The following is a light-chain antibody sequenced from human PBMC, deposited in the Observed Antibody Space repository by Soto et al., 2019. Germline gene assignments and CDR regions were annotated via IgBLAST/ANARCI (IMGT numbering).Light chain of an antibody. CDR2: EVN. Sequence: QSALTQPASVSGSPGQSVTISCTGPRSDIGDSNFISWYQHSPGKAPRLLIYEVNNRPSGVSKRFSGSKAGNTASLTISGLLDDDEADYFCASFRSGTILVFGSGTQLTV. V-gene: IGLV2-14*01. J-gene: IGLJ2*01. CDR1: RSDIGDSNF. CDR3: ASFRSGTILV.